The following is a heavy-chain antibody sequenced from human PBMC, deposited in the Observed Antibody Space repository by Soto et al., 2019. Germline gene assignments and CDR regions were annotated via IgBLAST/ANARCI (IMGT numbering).Heavy chain of an antibody. CDR2: IYYSGST. Sequence: SETLSLTCTVSGGSISSSSYYWGWIRQPPGKGLEWIGSIYYSGSTYYNPSLKSRVTISVGTSKNQFSLKLSSVTAADTAVYYCARNTAESSIAAPYGLDYYYMDVWGKGTTVTVSS. J-gene: IGHJ6*03. CDR3: ARNTAESSIAAPYGLDYYYMDV. V-gene: IGHV4-39*01. D-gene: IGHD6-6*01. CDR1: GGSISSSSYY.